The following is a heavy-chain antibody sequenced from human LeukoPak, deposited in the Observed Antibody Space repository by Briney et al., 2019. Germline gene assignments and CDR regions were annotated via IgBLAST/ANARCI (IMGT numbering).Heavy chain of an antibody. Sequence: GGSLRLSCAASGFTVSSNYMSWVRQAPGKGLEWVSAISGSGGSTYYADSVKGRFTISRDNSKNTLYLQMNSLRAEDTAVYYCAKDLHCSSTSCYEAFDIWGQGTMVTVSS. CDR3: AKDLHCSSTSCYEAFDI. V-gene: IGHV3-23*01. J-gene: IGHJ3*02. D-gene: IGHD2-2*01. CDR2: ISGSGGST. CDR1: GFTVSSNY.